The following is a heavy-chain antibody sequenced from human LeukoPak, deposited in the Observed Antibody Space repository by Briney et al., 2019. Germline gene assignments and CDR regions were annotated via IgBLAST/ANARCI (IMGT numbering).Heavy chain of an antibody. D-gene: IGHD5-18*01. J-gene: IGHJ6*03. CDR1: GGSISSYY. CDR2: IYTSGRT. CDR3: ARDRVYSYGYSYYYYMDV. V-gene: IGHV4-4*07. Sequence: SETLSLTCTVSGGSISSYYWSWIRQPAGKGLEGIGRIYTSGRTNYNPSLTSRVTMSVATSKNQFSLKLSSVTAADTAAYYCARDRVYSYGYSYYYYMDVWGKGTTVTVSS.